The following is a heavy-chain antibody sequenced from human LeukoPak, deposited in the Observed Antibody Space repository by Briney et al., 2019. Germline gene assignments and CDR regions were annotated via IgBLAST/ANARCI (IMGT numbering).Heavy chain of an antibody. CDR1: GGSISSSTYY. CDR3: VRGSTLRHYQY. J-gene: IGHJ4*02. D-gene: IGHD3-16*01. Sequence: SSETLSLTCTVSGGSISSSTYYWGWIRRPPGKGLEWIGSIYYSGSTYYNPSLKSRTTVSVDTSKNQLSLKLSSVTAADTAVYYCVRGSTLRHYQYWGQGTLVTVSS. CDR2: IYYSGST. V-gene: IGHV4-39*01.